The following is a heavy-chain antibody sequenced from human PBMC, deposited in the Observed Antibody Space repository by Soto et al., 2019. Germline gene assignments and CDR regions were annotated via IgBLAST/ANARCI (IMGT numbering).Heavy chain of an antibody. CDR3: ARARFDSWSHISYGLDV. Sequence: SETLSLTCGVYGGSFSAYSWTWLRQSPGKGLEWIGEITHGGSTDYSPALKSRLVMAVVTSKNQFPLRVPSVTAAAAAVYFCARARFDSWSHISYGLDVWGQGTTVTVSS. CDR2: ITHGGST. V-gene: IGHV4-34*01. CDR1: GGSFSAYS. D-gene: IGHD3-3*01. J-gene: IGHJ6*02.